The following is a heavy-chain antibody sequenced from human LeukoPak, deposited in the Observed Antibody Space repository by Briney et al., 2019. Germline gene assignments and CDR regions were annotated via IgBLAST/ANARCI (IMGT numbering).Heavy chain of an antibody. CDR1: GYTFTGYY. CDR2: INPNSGGT. CDR3: ARDGGYSSTDY. Sequence: ASVKVSCKASGYTFTGYYMHWVRQAPGQGLEWMGWINPNSGGTSYAQKFQGRVTMTRDTSISTAYMELSRLRSDDTAVYYCARDGGYSSTDYWGQGTLVTVSS. J-gene: IGHJ4*02. V-gene: IGHV1-2*02. D-gene: IGHD6-13*01.